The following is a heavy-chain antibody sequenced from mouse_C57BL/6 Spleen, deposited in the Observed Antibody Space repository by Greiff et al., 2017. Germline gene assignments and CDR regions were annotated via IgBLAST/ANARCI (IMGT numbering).Heavy chain of an antibody. CDR3: ARPDYYGSSPFDY. CDR1: GFTFSDYG. D-gene: IGHD1-1*01. V-gene: IGHV5-17*01. Sequence: EVQRVESGGGLVKPGGSLKLSCAASGFTFSDYGMHWVRQAPEKGLEWVAYISSGSSTIYYADTVKGRFTISRDNAKNTLFLQMTSLRSEDTAMYYCARPDYYGSSPFDYWGQGTTLTVSS. J-gene: IGHJ2*01. CDR2: ISSGSSTI.